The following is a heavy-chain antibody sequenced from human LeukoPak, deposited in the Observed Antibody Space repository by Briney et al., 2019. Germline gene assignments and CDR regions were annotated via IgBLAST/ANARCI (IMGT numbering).Heavy chain of an antibody. Sequence: PGGSLRLSCAASGFTLSSYGMHWVRQAPGKGLEWVAFIRYDGSNKYYADSVKGRFTISRDNSKNTLYLQMNSLRAEDTAVYYCAKDRGLSGYYGSGSYYPLYWGQGTLVTVSS. V-gene: IGHV3-30*02. J-gene: IGHJ4*02. CDR2: IRYDGSNK. D-gene: IGHD3-10*01. CDR3: AKDRGLSGYYGSGSYYPLY. CDR1: GFTLSSYG.